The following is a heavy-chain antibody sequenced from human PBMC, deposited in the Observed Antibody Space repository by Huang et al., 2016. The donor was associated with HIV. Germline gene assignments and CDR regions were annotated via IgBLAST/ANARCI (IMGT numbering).Heavy chain of an antibody. CDR2: INHSEST. J-gene: IGHJ6*03. Sequence: QVQLQQWGAGLLRSSETLSLTCAVYGGSFSGYYGTWIRQPPGKGLEWIGEINHSESTNYNPSLKSRVTISVDTSRNQFSLTLTSVTAADTAVYYCARGQGGYYYYYMDVWGKGTMVTVSS. V-gene: IGHV4-34*01. CDR3: ARGQGGYYYYYMDV. CDR1: GGSFSGYY.